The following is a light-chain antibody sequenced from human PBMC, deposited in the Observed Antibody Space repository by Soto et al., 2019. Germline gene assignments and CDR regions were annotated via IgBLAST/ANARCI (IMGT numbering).Light chain of an antibody. CDR3: QQSYSTPPN. V-gene: IGKV1-39*01. CDR1: RAINNY. Sequence: IPMTQSPSSLSASVGDRVTLTCRTSRAINNYVNWYQHHPGRVPKLLISSASILQAGVPSRFSAGGSGTHFALTISKLQPEDVATYYCQQSYSTPPNFGQGTKREI. J-gene: IGKJ2*01. CDR2: SAS.